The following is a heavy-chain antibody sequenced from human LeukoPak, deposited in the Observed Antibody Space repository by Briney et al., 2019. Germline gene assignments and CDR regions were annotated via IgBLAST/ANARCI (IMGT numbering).Heavy chain of an antibody. CDR1: GFTFSSSA. CDR3: ATTLHSGYYDLY. J-gene: IGHJ4*02. V-gene: IGHV3-23*01. D-gene: IGHD3-22*01. Sequence: GGSLRLSCAASGFTFSSSAMSWVRQAPGKGLEWVSGIGGSGAGTYYAVSVKGRFTISRDNSKNTLYLQMNSLRAEDTAVYYCATTLHSGYYDLYWGQGTLVTVSP. CDR2: IGGSGAGT.